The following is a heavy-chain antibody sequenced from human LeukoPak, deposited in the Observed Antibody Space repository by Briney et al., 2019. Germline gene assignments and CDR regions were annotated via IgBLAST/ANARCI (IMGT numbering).Heavy chain of an antibody. CDR2: ISSSGST. D-gene: IGHD3-22*01. J-gene: IGHJ3*02. V-gene: IGHV4-38-2*02. CDR1: GYSISSGYY. CDR3: ARGPYSYDSSGAFDI. Sequence: PSETLSLTCTVSGYSISSGYYWGWIRPPAGKGLEWIGRISSSGSTNYNPSLKRRVTISVDTSKNQFSLKLSSVTAADTAVYFCARGPYSYDSSGAFDIWGQGTMVTVSS.